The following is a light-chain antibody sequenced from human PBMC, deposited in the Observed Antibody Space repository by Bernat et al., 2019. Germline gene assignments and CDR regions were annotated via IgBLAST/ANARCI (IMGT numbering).Light chain of an antibody. J-gene: IGLJ3*02. CDR2: YVS. CDR1: SSYVGGYNY. CDR3: SSYTSSSTRV. Sequence: QSALTQPASVSGSPGQSITISCTGTSSYVGGYNYVSWYQQHPGKAPKLMIYYVSNRPSGVSNRFSGSRSGNTASLTISGLQAEDEADYYCSSYTSSSTRVFGGGTKLTVL. V-gene: IGLV2-14*03.